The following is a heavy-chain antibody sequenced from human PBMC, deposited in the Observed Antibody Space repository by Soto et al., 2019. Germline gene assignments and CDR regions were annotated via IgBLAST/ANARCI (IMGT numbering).Heavy chain of an antibody. CDR2: IYYSGST. CDR1: GGSITSSSHY. Sequence: QLQLQESGPGLVKPSETLSLTCTVSGGSITSSSHYWGWIRQPPGKGLEWIGSIYYSGSTYYNPSLKSRVTISVDTSTNQFSLQLRSVTAADTAVYYCARRFEYFHQWGQGTLVTVSS. J-gene: IGHJ1*01. CDR3: ARRFEYFHQ. V-gene: IGHV4-39*01.